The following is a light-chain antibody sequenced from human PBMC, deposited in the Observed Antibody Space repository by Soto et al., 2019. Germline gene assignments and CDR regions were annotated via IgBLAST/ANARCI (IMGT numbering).Light chain of an antibody. Sequence: ETVLTQSPATLSLSPGERATLSCRASQDVNSYLAWYQQKPGQAPRLLIYDASNRATGIPARFSGSGPGTDFTLTISSLEPEDFAVYYCQHRSNWHITFGQGTRLEI. V-gene: IGKV3D-11*01. CDR1: QDVNSY. CDR3: QHRSNWHIT. CDR2: DAS. J-gene: IGKJ5*01.